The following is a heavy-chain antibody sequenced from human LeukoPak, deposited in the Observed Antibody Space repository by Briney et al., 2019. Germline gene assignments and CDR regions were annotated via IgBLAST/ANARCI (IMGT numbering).Heavy chain of an antibody. D-gene: IGHD2-2*01. CDR3: ERDGASTDAY. Sequence: ASVKVSCKTSGYALSNFRINWVRLAPGQGLEWMGWISGNNDNPNYGQKFQGRFTVTTDSSTSTAYMELRNLRFGQAAVYYCERDGASTDAYWGQGTLVTVSS. J-gene: IGHJ4*02. CDR1: GYALSNFR. CDR2: ISGNNDNP. V-gene: IGHV1-18*01.